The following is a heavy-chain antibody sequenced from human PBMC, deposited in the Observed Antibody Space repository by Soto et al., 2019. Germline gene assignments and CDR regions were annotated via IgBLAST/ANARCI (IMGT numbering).Heavy chain of an antibody. CDR3: ARHHTEYSYYYYMDV. CDR1: GGSISSSSYY. D-gene: IGHD4-17*01. CDR2: IYYSGTT. J-gene: IGHJ6*03. Sequence: QLQLQESGPGLVKPSETLSLTCTVSGGSISSSSYYWGWIRQPPGKGLEWIGTIYYSGTTYYNPSLKSRVTISVDTSKNQFSLKLSSVTAADTAVYYCARHHTEYSYYYYMDVWGKGTTVTVSS. V-gene: IGHV4-39*01.